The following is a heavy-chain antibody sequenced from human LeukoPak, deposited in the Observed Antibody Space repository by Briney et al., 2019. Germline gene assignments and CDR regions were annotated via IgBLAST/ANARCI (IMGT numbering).Heavy chain of an antibody. CDR3: ATNILVRDIINWFDP. J-gene: IGHJ5*02. CDR1: GYTFSGYY. D-gene: IGHD3-10*01. CDR2: SDPKSGAT. V-gene: IGHV1-2*02. Sequence: ASVKVSCKASGYTFSGYYVHWVRQAPGQRFEWMGWSDPKSGATKYEHFQGRVTMTRDTSISTAYMELSSLRYDDTAVYYCATNILVRDIINWFDPWGQGTLVTVSS.